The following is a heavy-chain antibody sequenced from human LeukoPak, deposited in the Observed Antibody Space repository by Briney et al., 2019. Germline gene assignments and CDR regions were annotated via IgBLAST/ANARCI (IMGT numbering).Heavy chain of an antibody. Sequence: GGSLRLSCAASGFTFDDYAMHWVRQAPGKGLEWVSGISWNSGSIGYADSVKGRFTISRDNAKNSLYLQMNSLRAEDTAVYYCARGSVTGGYFQHWGQGTLVTVSS. CDR1: GFTFDDYA. J-gene: IGHJ1*01. V-gene: IGHV3-9*01. D-gene: IGHD2-21*02. CDR2: ISWNSGSI. CDR3: ARGSVTGGYFQH.